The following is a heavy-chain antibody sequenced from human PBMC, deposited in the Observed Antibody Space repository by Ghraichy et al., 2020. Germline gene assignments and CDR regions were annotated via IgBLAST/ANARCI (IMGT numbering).Heavy chain of an antibody. CDR2: ISAGGASK. CDR3: AKNIGGTWASDI. Sequence: GGSLRLSCAASGFTFTIFAMTWVRQAPGKGLEWVSAISAGGASKYYADSVKGRFTISRDNSENALYLQMNNLRAEDTAVYFCAKNIGGTWASDIWGQGTMVTVSS. D-gene: IGHD1-7*01. CDR1: GFTFTIFA. V-gene: IGHV3-23*01. J-gene: IGHJ3*02.